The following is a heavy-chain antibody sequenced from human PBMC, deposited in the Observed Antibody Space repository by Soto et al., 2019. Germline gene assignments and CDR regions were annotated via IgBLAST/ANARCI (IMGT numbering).Heavy chain of an antibody. CDR3: ARDRPYSSSSYFDY. Sequence: SVNVSCKAAGGAFSSYAISWVRQAPGQGLEWMGGIIPIFGTANYAQKFQGRVTITADESTSTAYMELSSLRSEDTAVYYCARDRPYSSSSYFDYWGQGTLVTVSS. D-gene: IGHD6-6*01. J-gene: IGHJ4*02. CDR2: IIPIFGTA. V-gene: IGHV1-69*13. CDR1: GGAFSSYA.